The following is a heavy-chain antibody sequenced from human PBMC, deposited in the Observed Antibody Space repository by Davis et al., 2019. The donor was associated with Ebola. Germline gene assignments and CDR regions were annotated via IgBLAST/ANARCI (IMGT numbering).Heavy chain of an antibody. CDR3: ARAGYSSGWYGIYFQH. V-gene: IGHV4-34*01. J-gene: IGHJ1*01. CDR2: INHSGST. D-gene: IGHD6-19*01. CDR1: GGSFSGYY. Sequence: MPSETLSLTCAVYGGSFSGYYWSWIRQPPGKGLEWIGEINHSGSTNYNPSLKSRVTISVDTSKNQFSLKLSSVTAADTAVYYCARAGYSSGWYGIYFQHWGQGTLVTVSS.